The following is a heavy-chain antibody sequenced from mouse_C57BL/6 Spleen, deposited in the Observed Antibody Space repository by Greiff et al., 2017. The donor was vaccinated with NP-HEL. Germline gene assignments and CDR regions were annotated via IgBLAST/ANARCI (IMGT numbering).Heavy chain of an antibody. Sequence: VQLVESGAELARPGASVKLSCKASGYTFTSYGISWVKQRTGQGLEWIGEIYPRSGNTYYNEKFKGKATLTADKSSSTAYMELRSLTSEDSAVYFCARITTVVGDYFDYWGQGTTLTVSS. CDR2: IYPRSGNT. CDR1: GYTFTSYG. V-gene: IGHV1-81*01. J-gene: IGHJ2*01. CDR3: ARITTVVGDYFDY. D-gene: IGHD1-1*01.